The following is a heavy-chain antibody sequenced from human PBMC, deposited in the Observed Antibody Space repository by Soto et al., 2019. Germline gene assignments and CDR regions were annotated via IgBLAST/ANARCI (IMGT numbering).Heavy chain of an antibody. CDR1: GFTFDDYA. V-gene: IGHV3-9*01. CDR2: ISWNSGSA. J-gene: IGHJ4*02. Sequence: VQLMESGGGLVQPGTSLSLSCAASGFTFDDYAMHWVRQAPVKGLEWVSGISWNSGSADYADAVKGRFTSSRSNAKNYLYLQMKSVGPDDTACYFCAKDISSGWCDVFDSWGQGTLVTVSS. D-gene: IGHD3-22*01. CDR3: AKDISSGWCDVFDS.